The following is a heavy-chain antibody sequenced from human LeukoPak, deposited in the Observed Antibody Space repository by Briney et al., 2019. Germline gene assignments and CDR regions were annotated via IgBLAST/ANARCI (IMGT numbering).Heavy chain of an antibody. CDR1: GYTFISYG. CDR3: ARISGKKHSYYYYYMDV. Sequence: GASVKVSCKASGYTFISYGITWVRQAPGQGLEWMGWISAYNGNTNYAQKLQGRVTMTTDTSTSTAYMELRSLRSDDTAVYYCARISGKKHSYYYYYMDVGGKGTTVTVSS. CDR2: ISAYNGNT. J-gene: IGHJ6*03. V-gene: IGHV1-18*01. D-gene: IGHD5-12*01.